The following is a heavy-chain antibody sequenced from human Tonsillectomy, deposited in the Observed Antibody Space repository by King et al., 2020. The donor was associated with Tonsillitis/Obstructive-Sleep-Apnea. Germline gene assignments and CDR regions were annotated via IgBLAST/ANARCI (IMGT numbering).Heavy chain of an antibody. J-gene: IGHJ6*02. D-gene: IGHD3/OR15-3a*01. Sequence: VQLVESGGDLVKPGGSLRLSCAASGFSFSNACMNWVRQAPGKGLEWVGRIKSKTDGGTTDYAAPVKGRFTISRDDSENTLYLQMNSLKTEDTAVYYCATGDFWTTYVYYYYGMDVWGQGTTVTVSS. CDR3: ATGDFWTTYVYYYYGMDV. V-gene: IGHV3-15*07. CDR2: IKSKTDGGTT. CDR1: GFSFSNAC.